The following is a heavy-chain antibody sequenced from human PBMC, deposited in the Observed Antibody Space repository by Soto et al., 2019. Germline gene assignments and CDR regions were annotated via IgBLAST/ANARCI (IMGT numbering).Heavy chain of an antibody. V-gene: IGHV4-31*03. J-gene: IGHJ5*02. CDR1: GGPISSGGYY. Sequence: QVQLKESGPGLVTPSQALSLTCSVSGGPISSGGYYWSWIRQHPRKGLEWIGYIFYSGATYYNTSLKSRSFISVATSKNQFSLRLTSVTAADTAVYYCARVQPYDYGANSGWFDPWGQGTLVTVSA. D-gene: IGHD4-17*01. CDR3: ARVQPYDYGANSGWFDP. CDR2: IFYSGAT.